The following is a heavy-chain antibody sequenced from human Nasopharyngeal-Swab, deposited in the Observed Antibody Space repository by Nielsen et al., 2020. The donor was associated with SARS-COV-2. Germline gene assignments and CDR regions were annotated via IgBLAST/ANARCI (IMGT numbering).Heavy chain of an antibody. J-gene: IGHJ4*02. V-gene: IGHV3-23*01. CDR3: ATWIVGHFDH. CDR2: VDYKEGVRT. CDR1: GFIFSNYA. Sequence: GESLKISCAASGFIFSNYAISWVRQAPGGGLEWVSTVDYKEGVRTHYADSVKGRFTVSRDNSKNTAYLQMGSLRAEDTALYYCATWIVGHFDHWGQGAQVIVSS. D-gene: IGHD2-15*01.